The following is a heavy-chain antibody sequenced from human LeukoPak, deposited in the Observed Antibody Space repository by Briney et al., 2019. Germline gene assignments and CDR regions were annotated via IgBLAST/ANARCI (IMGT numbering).Heavy chain of an antibody. CDR2: IYYSGST. CDR3: ARGPVQDTGFGP. Sequence: NSSETLSLTCTVSGGSISSSSYYWGWIRQPPGKGLEWIGSIYYSGSTYYNPSLKSRVTISVDTSKNQFSLKLSSVTAADTAVYYCARGPVQDTGFGPWGQGTLVTVSS. CDR1: GGSISSSSYY. J-gene: IGHJ5*02. V-gene: IGHV4-39*01. D-gene: IGHD2-8*02.